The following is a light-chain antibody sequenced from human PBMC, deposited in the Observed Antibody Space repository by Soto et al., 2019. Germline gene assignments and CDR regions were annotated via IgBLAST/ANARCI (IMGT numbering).Light chain of an antibody. Sequence: IHLTLSPSSLSASVGHRVTITCRASQSISNFLNWYQQKPGQAPKLLISSASNVQSGVPSRFSGRLYGTEFTLTISGLQTEDSASYCCQQSYNFPRTFGQGTKVDIK. CDR3: QQSYNFPRT. V-gene: IGKV1-39*01. CDR1: QSISNF. CDR2: SAS. J-gene: IGKJ1*01.